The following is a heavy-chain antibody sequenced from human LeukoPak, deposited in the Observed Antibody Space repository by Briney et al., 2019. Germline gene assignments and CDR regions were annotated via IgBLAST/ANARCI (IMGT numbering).Heavy chain of an antibody. CDR2: ISAYNGNT. CDR1: GGTFSSYA. CDR3: ARASRALYGMDV. J-gene: IGHJ6*02. V-gene: IGHV1-18*01. Sequence: ASVKVSCKASGGTFSSYAISWVRQAPGQGLEWMGWISAYNGNTNYAQKLQGRVTMTTDTSTSTAYMELRSLRSDDTAVYYCARASRALYGMDVWGQGTTVTVSS.